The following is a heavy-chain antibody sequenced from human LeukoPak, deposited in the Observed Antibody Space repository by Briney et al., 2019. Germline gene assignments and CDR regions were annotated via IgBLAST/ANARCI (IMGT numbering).Heavy chain of an antibody. CDR3: ARRARALSQPYDY. CDR2: IYSDNT. J-gene: IGHJ4*02. V-gene: IGHV3-53*01. CDR1: GFTVSSNS. D-gene: IGHD1-1*01. Sequence: PGGSLRLSCTVSGFTVSSNSMSWVRQAPGKGLEWVSFIYSDNTHYSDSVKGRFTISRDNSKNTLYLQMNSLRAEDTAVYYCARRARALSQPYDYWGQGNLVTVSS.